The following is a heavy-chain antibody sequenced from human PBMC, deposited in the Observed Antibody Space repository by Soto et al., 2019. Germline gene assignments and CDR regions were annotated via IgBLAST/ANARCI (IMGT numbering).Heavy chain of an antibody. V-gene: IGHV3-23*01. CDR3: AKDTRYHGTIFFDY. J-gene: IGHJ4*02. CDR1: GFTFSSYA. D-gene: IGHD3-3*01. CDR2: ISGSGGST. Sequence: PGGSLRLSCTASGFTFSSYAMSWVRQAPGNGLEWVSAISGSGGSTYYADSVKGRFTISRDNSKNTLYLQMNSLRAEDTAVYYCAKDTRYHGTIFFDYWGQGTLVTVSS.